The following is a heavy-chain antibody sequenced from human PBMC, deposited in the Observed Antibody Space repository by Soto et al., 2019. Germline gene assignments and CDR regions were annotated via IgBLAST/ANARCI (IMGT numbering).Heavy chain of an antibody. CDR1: GYTFTSYA. J-gene: IGHJ4*02. Sequence: QVQLVQSGAEEKKPGASVKVSCKASGYTFTSYAMHWVRQAPGQRIEWMGWINAGNGNTKYSQKFQGRVTITRDTSASTAYMELSSLRSEDTAVYYCARGTVVTHFDYWGQGTLVNVSS. CDR3: ARGTVVTHFDY. CDR2: INAGNGNT. D-gene: IGHD2-15*01. V-gene: IGHV1-3*05.